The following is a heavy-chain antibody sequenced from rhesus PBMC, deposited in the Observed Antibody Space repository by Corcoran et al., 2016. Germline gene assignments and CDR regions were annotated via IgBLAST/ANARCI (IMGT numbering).Heavy chain of an antibody. D-gene: IGHD6-25*01. Sequence: QVQLQESGPGLVKPSETLSLTCAVSGGSFSSYWWSWIRQPPGKGLEWIGEINSNSGSTNYKPVLKYRVACSNDASKNQFSLKLSSVTAADTTVYYCARYGIAAAPDDAFDFWGQGLRVTVSS. CDR2: INSNSGST. CDR1: GGSFSSYW. J-gene: IGHJ3*01. V-gene: IGHV4-80*01. CDR3: ARYGIAAAPDDAFDF.